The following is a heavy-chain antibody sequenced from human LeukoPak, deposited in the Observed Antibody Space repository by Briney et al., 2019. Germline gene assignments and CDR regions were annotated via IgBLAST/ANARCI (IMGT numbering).Heavy chain of an antibody. CDR2: ISSSSSYI. V-gene: IGHV3-21*01. D-gene: IGHD6-13*01. Sequence: GGSLRLSCAASGFTFSSYWMSWVRQAPGKGLEWVSSISSSSSYIYYADSVKGRFTISRDNAKNSLYLQMNSLRAEDTAVYYCARDTGRQQLDYWGQGTLVTVSS. CDR3: ARDTGRQQLDY. CDR1: GFTFSSYW. J-gene: IGHJ4*02.